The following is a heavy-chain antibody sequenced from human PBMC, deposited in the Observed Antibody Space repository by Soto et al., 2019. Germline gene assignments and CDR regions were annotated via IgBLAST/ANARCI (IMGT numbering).Heavy chain of an antibody. J-gene: IGHJ5*02. CDR3: ARRPVCSSTSCRAGWFDP. D-gene: IGHD2-2*01. V-gene: IGHV4-39*01. CDR2: IYYSGST. Sequence: SETLSLTCTVSGGSISSSSYYWGWIRQPPGKGLEWIGSIYYSGSTYYNPSLKSRVTISVDTSKNQFSLKLSSVTAADTAVYYCARRPVCSSTSCRAGWFDPWGQGTLVTVSS. CDR1: GGSISSSSYY.